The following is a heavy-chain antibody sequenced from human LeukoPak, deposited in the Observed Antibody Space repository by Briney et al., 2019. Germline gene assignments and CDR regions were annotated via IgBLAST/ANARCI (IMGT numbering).Heavy chain of an antibody. J-gene: IGHJ4*02. V-gene: IGHV4-34*01. CDR2: INHSGST. Sequence: SETLSLTCAVYGGSFSGYYWIWIRQPQGKGREWVGEINHSGSTNYNPSLKSRVTVSVDTSKYQFSLKLSSVTAADTAGYYCASRGAVVPAAIPGETSHHIVGYWGQGTLVTVAS. CDR1: GGSFSGYY. CDR3: ASRGAVVPAAIPGETSHHIVGY. D-gene: IGHD2-2*02.